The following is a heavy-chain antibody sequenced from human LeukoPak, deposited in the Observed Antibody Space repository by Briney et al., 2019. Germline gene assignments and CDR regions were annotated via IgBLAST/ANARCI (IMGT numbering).Heavy chain of an antibody. CDR1: GFTFSSYS. CDR2: ISSSSSYI. CDR3: ARAQVNYFDY. D-gene: IGHD2-21*01. Sequence: SGGSLRLSCAASGFTFSSYSMNWVRQAPGKGLEWVSSISSSSSYIYYADSVKGRFTISRDNAKNSLYLQMNSLRAGDTAVYYCARAQVNYFDYWGQGTLVTVSS. J-gene: IGHJ4*02. V-gene: IGHV3-21*01.